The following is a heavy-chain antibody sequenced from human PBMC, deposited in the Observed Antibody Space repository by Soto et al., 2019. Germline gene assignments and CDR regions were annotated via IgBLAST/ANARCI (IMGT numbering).Heavy chain of an antibody. Sequence: PSETLSLTCTVSGDSISSYYWSWIRQPAGKGLEWIGRIYTSGTNYNPSLKSRVTMSVDTSKNQFSLKLSSVTAADTAVYYCASASPNWFDPWGQGTLVTVSS. J-gene: IGHJ5*02. CDR3: ASASPNWFDP. V-gene: IGHV4-4*07. CDR1: GDSISSYY. CDR2: IYTSGT.